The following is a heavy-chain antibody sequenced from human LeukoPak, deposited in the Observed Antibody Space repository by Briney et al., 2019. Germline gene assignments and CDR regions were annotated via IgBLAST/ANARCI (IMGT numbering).Heavy chain of an antibody. CDR3: AKSGTACSGGSCYSHYFDF. Sequence: PGGSLRLSCAAFGFTFSNYEMNWVRQAPGKGLEWVSYITGSGRTILYADSVKGRFTISRDNSKNTVYLQLNSLRAEDTAVYYCAKSGTACSGGSCYSHYFDFWGQGTLVTVSS. CDR1: GFTFSNYE. CDR2: ITGSGRTI. V-gene: IGHV3-48*03. J-gene: IGHJ4*02. D-gene: IGHD2-15*01.